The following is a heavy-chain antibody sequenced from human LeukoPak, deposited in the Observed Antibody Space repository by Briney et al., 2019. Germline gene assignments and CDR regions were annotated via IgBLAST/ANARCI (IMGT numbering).Heavy chain of an antibody. Sequence: GASVKVSCKASGYTFTGYYMHWVLQAPGQGLEWMGWMNPNSGNTGYAQKFQGRVTMTRNTSISTAYMELSSLTSEDTAMYYCARGIEAGVDYWGQGTLVTVSS. D-gene: IGHD6-19*01. CDR2: MNPNSGNT. CDR3: ARGIEAGVDY. V-gene: IGHV1-8*02. CDR1: GYTFTGYY. J-gene: IGHJ4*02.